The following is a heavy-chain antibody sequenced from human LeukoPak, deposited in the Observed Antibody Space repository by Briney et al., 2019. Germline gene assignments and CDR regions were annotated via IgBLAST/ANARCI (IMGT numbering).Heavy chain of an antibody. V-gene: IGHV4-31*03. Sequence: PSQTLSLTCSVSGDSISSAGFHWSWIRQHPLKGLEWLGYIYYNGKTYYNPSLKSRLTLSLDTSLNHFSLNLTSVTAADAAVYFCVRGLIRSGSCSGDNCVSWFGPWGQGTQVTVSS. CDR1: GDSISSAGFH. CDR3: VRGLIRSGSCSGDNCVSWFGP. CDR2: IYYNGKT. J-gene: IGHJ5*02. D-gene: IGHD2-15*01.